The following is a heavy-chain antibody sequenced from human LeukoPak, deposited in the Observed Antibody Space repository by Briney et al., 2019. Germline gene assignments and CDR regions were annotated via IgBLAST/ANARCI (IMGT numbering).Heavy chain of an antibody. V-gene: IGHV3-30*18. D-gene: IGHD3-3*01. Sequence: PGGSLRLSCAVSGFTFSSKGMHWVRQAPGKGLEWVAFISNDGSNKYYADSVKGRFTISRDNSKNTLYLQMNSLRDEDTAVYYCTKGDDFWIGDPRFDYWGQGTLVTVSS. CDR1: GFTFSSKG. CDR2: ISNDGSNK. J-gene: IGHJ4*02. CDR3: TKGDDFWIGDPRFDY.